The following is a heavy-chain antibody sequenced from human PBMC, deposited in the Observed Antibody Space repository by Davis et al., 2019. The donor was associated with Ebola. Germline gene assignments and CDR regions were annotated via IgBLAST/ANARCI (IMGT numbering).Heavy chain of an antibody. CDR2: ISAFSGNT. Sequence: AASVKVSCKASGYTFTSYGIRWVRQAPGQGLEWMGWISAFSGNTNYAQKLQGRVTMTTDTSTSTAYMELRSLRSDDTAVYYCARRDYGDYGAFWGQGTPVTVSS. J-gene: IGHJ4*02. D-gene: IGHD4-17*01. CDR3: ARRDYGDYGAF. V-gene: IGHV1-18*01. CDR1: GYTFTSYG.